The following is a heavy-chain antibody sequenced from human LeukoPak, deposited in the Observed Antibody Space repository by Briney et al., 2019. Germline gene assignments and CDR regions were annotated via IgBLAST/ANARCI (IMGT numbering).Heavy chain of an antibody. D-gene: IGHD3-22*01. Sequence: GGSLRLSCTASGFSVSSKYMSWVRQAPGKGLQWVSVIYSGGDTYYADSVKGRFTISRDDSKNTLYLQMNSLRPEDTAVYYCAKGRDNSVYSYFEYWGQGTLVTVSS. V-gene: IGHV3-53*05. CDR3: AKGRDNSVYSYFEY. CDR1: GFSVSSKY. J-gene: IGHJ4*02. CDR2: IYSGGDT.